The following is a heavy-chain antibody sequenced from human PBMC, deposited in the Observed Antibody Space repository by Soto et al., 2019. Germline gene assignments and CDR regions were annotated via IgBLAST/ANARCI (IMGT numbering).Heavy chain of an antibody. D-gene: IGHD3-16*01. CDR3: ARERAGPMITFGGITDYYYYYMDV. V-gene: IGHV1-3*01. CDR2: INAGNGNT. J-gene: IGHJ6*03. CDR1: VYTFTSYA. Sequence: GASVKVSCKASVYTFTSYAMHWVRQAPGQRLEWMGWINAGNGNTKYSQKFQGRVTMTRNTSISTAYMELSSLRSEDTAAYYCARERAGPMITFGGITDYYYYYMDVWGKGTTVTVSS.